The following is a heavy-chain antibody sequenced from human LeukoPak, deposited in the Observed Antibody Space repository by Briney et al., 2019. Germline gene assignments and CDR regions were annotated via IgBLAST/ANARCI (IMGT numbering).Heavy chain of an antibody. CDR1: GFTFSSYA. J-gene: IGHJ3*02. CDR3: ARGSRFGVVERDAFDI. Sequence: GGSLRLSCAASGFTFSSYAMHWVRQAPGKGLEWVAVISYDGSNKYYPDSVKGRFTISRDNSKHTLYLQMNSLRAEDTAVYYCARGSRFGVVERDAFDIWGQGTMVTVSS. V-gene: IGHV3-30*03. CDR2: ISYDGSNK. D-gene: IGHD3-3*01.